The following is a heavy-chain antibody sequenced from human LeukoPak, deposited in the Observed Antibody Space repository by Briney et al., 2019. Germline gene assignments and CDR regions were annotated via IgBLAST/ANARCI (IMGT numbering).Heavy chain of an antibody. Sequence: ASVKVSCKASGYSFTTYWIGWVRQMPGKGLECMGIIYPDDSDTTYSPSFQGQVTISADKSFSTAYLQWSSLKASDTAIYYCARLGGDTYYFGSGSYPNWYFDLWGRGTLVTVSS. J-gene: IGHJ2*01. V-gene: IGHV5-51*01. CDR2: IYPDDSDT. CDR1: GYSFTTYW. D-gene: IGHD3-10*01. CDR3: ARLGGDTYYFGSGSYPNWYFDL.